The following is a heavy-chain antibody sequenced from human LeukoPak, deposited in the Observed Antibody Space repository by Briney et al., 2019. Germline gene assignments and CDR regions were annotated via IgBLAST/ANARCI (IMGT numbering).Heavy chain of an antibody. CDR3: AKSARGSYAYYFDY. CDR2: IIPILGIA. J-gene: IGHJ4*02. D-gene: IGHD1-26*01. Sequence: SVKVSCKASGGTFSSYAISWVRQAPGQGLEWMGRIIPILGIANYAQKFQGRVTITADKSTSTAYMELSSLRSEDTAVYYCAKSARGSYAYYFDYWGQGTLVTVSS. V-gene: IGHV1-69*04. CDR1: GGTFSSYA.